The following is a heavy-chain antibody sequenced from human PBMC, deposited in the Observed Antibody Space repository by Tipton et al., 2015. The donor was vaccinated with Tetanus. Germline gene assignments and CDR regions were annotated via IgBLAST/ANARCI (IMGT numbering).Heavy chain of an antibody. D-gene: IGHD3-10*01. CDR2: VSGNGGST. CDR3: AKAKTWINLWFGDS. J-gene: IGHJ4*02. V-gene: IGHV3-23*01. Sequence: SLRLSCVASGFTFGSYPMTWVRQAPGKGLEWVSGVSGNGGSTYYADSVRGRFTDSRDNSENTLYLQMNRLRVEDTAIYYCAKAKTWINLWFGDSWGPGTRVIVSS. CDR1: GFTFGSYP.